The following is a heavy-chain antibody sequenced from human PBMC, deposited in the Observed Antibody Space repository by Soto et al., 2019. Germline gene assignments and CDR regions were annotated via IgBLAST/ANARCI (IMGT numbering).Heavy chain of an antibody. J-gene: IGHJ5*02. V-gene: IGHV4-31*03. Sequence: PSETLSLTCTVSGGSISSGGYYWSWIRQHPGKGLEWIGYIYYSGSTYYNPSLKSRVTISVDTSKNQFSLKLSSVTAADTAVYYCARGIAGPGNWFDPWGQGNLVPVSS. D-gene: IGHD6-13*01. CDR1: GGSISSGGYY. CDR2: IYYSGST. CDR3: ARGIAGPGNWFDP.